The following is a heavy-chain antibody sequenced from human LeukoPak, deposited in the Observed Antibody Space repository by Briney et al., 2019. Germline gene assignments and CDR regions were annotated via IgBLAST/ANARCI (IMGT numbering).Heavy chain of an antibody. V-gene: IGHV3-30-3*01. J-gene: IGHJ4*02. CDR2: ISYDGRNK. CDR3: AKDPTHYRVWDYYETIGLSY. Sequence: PGGSLRLSCAASAFTFNNYAIHWVRQAPGKGLEWVGVISYDGRNKYYADSVKGRFTISRDNSKNTLNLQMNSLRAEDTAVYYCAKDPTHYRVWDYYETIGLSYWGQGTLVTVSS. D-gene: IGHD3-22*01. CDR1: AFTFNNYA.